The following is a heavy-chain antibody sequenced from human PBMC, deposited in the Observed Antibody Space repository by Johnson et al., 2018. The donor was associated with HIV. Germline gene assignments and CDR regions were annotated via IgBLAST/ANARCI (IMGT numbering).Heavy chain of an antibody. CDR3: ARVRIIYSSSSHAFDI. V-gene: IGHV3-30*04. D-gene: IGHD6-6*01. Sequence: MQLVESGGGVVQPGRSLRLSCVVSGFTFSSYPMHWVRQAPGKGLEWVAIISYDGNNKYYADSVKGRFTISRDNSKNTLYLQMSSLRVEDTAVYCCARVRIIYSSSSHAFDIWGQGTMVTVSS. CDR2: ISYDGNNK. J-gene: IGHJ3*02. CDR1: GFTFSSYP.